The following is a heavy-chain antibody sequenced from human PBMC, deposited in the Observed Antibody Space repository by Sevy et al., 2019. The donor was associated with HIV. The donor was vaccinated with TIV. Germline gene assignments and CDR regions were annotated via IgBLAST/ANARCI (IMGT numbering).Heavy chain of an antibody. V-gene: IGHV4-59*01. Sequence: SETLSLTCTVSGGSISSYYWSWIRQPPGKGLEWIGYIYYSGSTNYNPSLKSRVTISVDTSKNQFSLKLSSVTAADTAGYYCARIRSDYGDYAGPPKHHYIDYWGQGTLVTVSS. J-gene: IGHJ4*02. D-gene: IGHD4-17*01. CDR1: GGSISSYY. CDR3: ARIRSDYGDYAGPPKHHYIDY. CDR2: IYYSGST.